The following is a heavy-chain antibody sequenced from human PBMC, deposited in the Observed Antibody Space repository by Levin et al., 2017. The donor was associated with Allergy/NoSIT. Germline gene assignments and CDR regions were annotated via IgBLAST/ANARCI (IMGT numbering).Heavy chain of an antibody. Sequence: GESLKISCQGSGYSFTNYWIGWVRQMPGKGLEWMGIIFPGDSDARYGPSFQGQVTISADNSIGTVYLQWSSLKASDTAVYYCARQAVSCRFAYYWYFDLWGRGTQVTVSS. CDR1: GYSFTNYW. CDR2: IFPGDSDA. D-gene: IGHD6-19*01. V-gene: IGHV5-51*01. J-gene: IGHJ2*01. CDR3: ARQAVSCRFAYYWYFDL.